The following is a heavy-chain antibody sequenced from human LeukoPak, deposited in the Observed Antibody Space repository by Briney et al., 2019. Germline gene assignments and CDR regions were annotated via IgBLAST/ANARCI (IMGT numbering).Heavy chain of an antibody. D-gene: IGHD5-18*01. Sequence: PSETLSLTCTVSGGSFSSYAWSWIRQPAGKGLEWIGRIYDSGSANYNPSLKGRVTMSIDTSKNQFSLKLSSVTAADTAVYYCARDMKDTAMVSWDWFDPWGQGTPVTVSS. CDR3: ARDMKDTAMVSWDWFDP. CDR1: GGSFSSYA. CDR2: IYDSGSA. J-gene: IGHJ5*02. V-gene: IGHV4-4*07.